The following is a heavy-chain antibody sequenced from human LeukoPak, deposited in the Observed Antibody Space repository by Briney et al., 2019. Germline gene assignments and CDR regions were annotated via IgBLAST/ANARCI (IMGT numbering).Heavy chain of an antibody. CDR2: IYYSGST. CDR1: GGSISSYY. J-gene: IGHJ6*02. Sequence: PSETLSLTCTVSGGSISSYYWSWIRQPPGKGLEWIGYIYYSGSTNYNPSLKSRVTISVDTSKNQFSLKLSSVTAADTAVYYCARAYYGSGSPLYGMDVWGQGTTVTVFS. D-gene: IGHD3-10*01. CDR3: ARAYYGSGSPLYGMDV. V-gene: IGHV4-59*08.